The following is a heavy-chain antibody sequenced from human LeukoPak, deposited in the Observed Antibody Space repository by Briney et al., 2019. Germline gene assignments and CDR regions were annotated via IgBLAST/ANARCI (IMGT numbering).Heavy chain of an antibody. V-gene: IGHV3-23*01. D-gene: IGHD2-8*01. J-gene: IGHJ4*02. CDR1: GLILSNYG. CDR2: ISGSGGST. Sequence: PGGSLTLSCTVWGLILSNYGMIWVRRPRGKGLEWGAGISGSGGSTNDLGYVQGRFTISRHNSKNTLFLQMNSLRVEDAAFYYCAKDVVMGPTNHGLDYWGQGTLVSVS. CDR3: AKDVVMGPTNHGLDY.